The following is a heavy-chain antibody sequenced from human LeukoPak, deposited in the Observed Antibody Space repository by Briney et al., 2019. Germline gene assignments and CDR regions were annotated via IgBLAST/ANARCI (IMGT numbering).Heavy chain of an antibody. CDR1: GFTFSSYS. D-gene: IGHD6-19*01. V-gene: IGHV3-48*04. CDR2: ISSSSSTI. J-gene: IGHJ4*02. Sequence: PGGSLILSCAASGFTFSSYSMNWVCQAPGKGLEWVSYISSSSSTIYYADSVKGRFTISRDNAKNSLYLQMNSLRAEDTAVYYCARSRGESPYSSGWYPYFVYWGQGTLVTVSS. CDR3: ARSRGESPYSSGWYPYFVY.